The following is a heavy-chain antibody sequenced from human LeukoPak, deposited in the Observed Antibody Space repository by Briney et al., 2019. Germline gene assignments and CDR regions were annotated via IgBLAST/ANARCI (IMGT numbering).Heavy chain of an antibody. Sequence: GGSLRLSCAASGFTLSDYYMSWIRQAPGKGLEWVSSISSSSSYIYYADSVKGRFTISRDNSKNTLYLQMNSLRAEDTAVYYCVLAFGGVIVDDAFDIWGQGTMVTVSS. J-gene: IGHJ3*02. V-gene: IGHV3-11*03. CDR2: ISSSSSYI. CDR1: GFTLSDYY. CDR3: VLAFGGVIVDDAFDI. D-gene: IGHD3-16*02.